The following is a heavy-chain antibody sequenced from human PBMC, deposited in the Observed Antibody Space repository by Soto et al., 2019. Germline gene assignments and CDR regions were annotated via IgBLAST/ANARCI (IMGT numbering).Heavy chain of an antibody. V-gene: IGHV4-4*02. CDR2: IYHSGST. J-gene: IGHJ4*02. Sequence: QVQLQESGPGLVKPSGTLSLTCAVSSGSISSPNWWSWVRQPPGKGWEWIGEIYHSGSTRYNPSLQSRVTISVDTSKNQFSLRLTSVAAADTAVYYCARQAPYGSVRIYDYWGQGSLVTVSS. CDR3: ARQAPYGSVRIYDY. D-gene: IGHD3-10*01. CDR1: SGSISSPNW.